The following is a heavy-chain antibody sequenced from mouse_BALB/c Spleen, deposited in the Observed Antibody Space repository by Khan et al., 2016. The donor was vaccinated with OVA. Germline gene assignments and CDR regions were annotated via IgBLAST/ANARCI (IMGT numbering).Heavy chain of an antibody. V-gene: IGHV2-2*02. CDR2: IWSAGST. CDR3: ARRGYDYGRGALFAY. J-gene: IGHJ3*01. Sequence: QIQLVQSGPGLVQPSQSLSITCTVSGFSLSNYSVHWVRQSPGKGLEWLGVIWSAGSTDYNAAFISRLTISKDNSRSQVFFKMNSLQPNDTAIYYCARRGYDYGRGALFAYWGQGTLVTVSA. D-gene: IGHD2-4*01. CDR1: GFSLSNYS.